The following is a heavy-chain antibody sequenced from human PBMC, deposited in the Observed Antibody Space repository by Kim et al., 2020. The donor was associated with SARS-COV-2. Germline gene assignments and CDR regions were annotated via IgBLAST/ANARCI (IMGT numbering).Heavy chain of an antibody. Sequence: GGSLRLSCAASGLTFSSYSMNWVRQAPGKGLEWVSSISSSSSYIYYADSVKGRFTISRDNAKNSLYLQMNSLRAEDTAVYYCERDPILQYYFDYWGQGTLVTVSS. J-gene: IGHJ4*02. CDR2: ISSSSSYI. D-gene: IGHD2-2*02. CDR1: GLTFSSYS. CDR3: ERDPILQYYFDY. V-gene: IGHV3-21*01.